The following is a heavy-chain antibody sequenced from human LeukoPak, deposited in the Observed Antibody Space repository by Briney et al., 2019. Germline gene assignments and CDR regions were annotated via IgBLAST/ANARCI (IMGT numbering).Heavy chain of an antibody. CDR3: ARIRSPYDSSEGQPYYFYYGMDV. J-gene: IGHJ6*02. CDR2: IIPLFDTA. Sequence: GASVKVSCKAPGGTFSSYAISWVRQAPGQGLEWMGGIIPLFDTASYAQKFQGRVTITADESTNTAYMELSSLRSEDTAVYYCARIRSPYDSSEGQPYYFYYGMDVWGQGTTVTVSS. V-gene: IGHV1-69*13. CDR1: GGTFSSYA. D-gene: IGHD3-22*01.